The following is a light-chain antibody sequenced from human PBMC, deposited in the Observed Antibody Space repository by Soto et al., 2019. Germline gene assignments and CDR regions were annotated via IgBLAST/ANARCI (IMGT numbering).Light chain of an antibody. V-gene: IGLV2-8*01. Sequence: QSALTQPASVSGSPGQSITISCTGTSSDVDNYNYVSWYQHHPGKAPKLLIHHVSRRPSGVPARFSGSKSGNTASLTVSGLQTEDEADYYCSSYGGFNNVLFGGGTKVTVL. CDR3: SSYGGFNNVL. CDR1: SSDVDNYNY. CDR2: HVS. J-gene: IGLJ2*01.